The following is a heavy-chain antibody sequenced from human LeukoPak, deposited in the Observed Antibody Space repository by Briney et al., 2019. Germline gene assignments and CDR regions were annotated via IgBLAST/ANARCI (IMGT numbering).Heavy chain of an antibody. J-gene: IGHJ4*02. V-gene: IGHV1-69*05. CDR3: ARDGSVDTAMAYFDY. CDR2: IIPIFGTA. D-gene: IGHD5-18*01. Sequence: SVNVSCKASGGTFSSYAISWVRQAPGQGLEWMGGIIPIFGTANYAQKFQGRVTMTRDTSTSTVYMELSSLRSEDTAVYYCARDGSVDTAMAYFDYWGQGTLVTVSS. CDR1: GGTFSSYA.